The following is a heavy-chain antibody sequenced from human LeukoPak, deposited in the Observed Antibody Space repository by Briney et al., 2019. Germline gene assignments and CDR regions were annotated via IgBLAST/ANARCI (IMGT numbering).Heavy chain of an antibody. CDR2: ISTGSSTI. Sequence: GGSLRLSCEASGFIFSDYGMNWVRQAPGKGLEWVSYISTGSSTIYYADSVKGRFTISRDNAKYSLYLQMNSLRAEDTAEYYCAKDSNGWYQRGSNYFDYWGQGTLVTVSS. V-gene: IGHV3-48*01. CDR3: AKDSNGWYQRGSNYFDY. CDR1: GFIFSDYG. D-gene: IGHD6-19*01. J-gene: IGHJ4*02.